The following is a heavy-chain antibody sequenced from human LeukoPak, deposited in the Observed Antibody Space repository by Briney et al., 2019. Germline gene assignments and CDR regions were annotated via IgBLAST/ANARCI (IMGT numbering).Heavy chain of an antibody. D-gene: IGHD3-22*01. Sequence: SETLSLTCTVSGGSISSSSYYWGWIRQPPGKGLEWIGSIYYSGSTYYNPSLKSRVTISVDTSKNQFSLKLSSVTAADTAVYYCARGHYDSSGYYQDYWGQGTLVTVSS. V-gene: IGHV4-39*07. J-gene: IGHJ4*02. CDR2: IYYSGST. CDR1: GGSISSSSYY. CDR3: ARGHYDSSGYYQDY.